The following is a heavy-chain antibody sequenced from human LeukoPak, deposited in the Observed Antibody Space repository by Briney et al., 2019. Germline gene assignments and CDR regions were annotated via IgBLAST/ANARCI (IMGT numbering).Heavy chain of an antibody. V-gene: IGHV3-53*01. D-gene: IGHD2/OR15-2a*01. J-gene: IGHJ3*02. CDR2: IYGGGDT. CDR1: GITASDKY. CDR3: ARGDTSLQRNDALDI. Sequence: PGGSLRLSCEVSGITASDKYMSWVRQAPGKGLECVSLIYGGGDTYYADSVKGRFTISRDNAKNLLSLQMNSLRAEDTALYYCARGDTSLQRNDALDIWGQGTMVSVSS.